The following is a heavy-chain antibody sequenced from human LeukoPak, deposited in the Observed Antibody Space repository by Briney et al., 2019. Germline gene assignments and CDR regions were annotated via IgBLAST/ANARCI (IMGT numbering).Heavy chain of an antibody. CDR2: IYYSGST. V-gene: IGHV4-61*01. Sequence: SETLSLTCTVSGGSISSSSYYWSWIRQPPGKGLEWIGYIYYSGSTNYNPSLKSRVTISVDTPKNQFSLKLSSVTAADTAVYYCARTTEGYCRGRSCYSYYYYMDVWGKGTTVTVSS. CDR1: GGSISSSSYY. D-gene: IGHD2-15*01. J-gene: IGHJ6*03. CDR3: ARTTEGYCRGRSCYSYYYYMDV.